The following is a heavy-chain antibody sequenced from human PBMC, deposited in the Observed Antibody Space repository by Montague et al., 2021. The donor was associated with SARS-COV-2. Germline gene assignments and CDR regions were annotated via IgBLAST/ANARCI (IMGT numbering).Heavy chain of an antibody. CDR3: VRHPNYDGLNGPPDF. Sequence: SETLSLTCTVSGVSVTDYYWSWIWQPPGKGLEWVGDVLYNKGTNFNPSLKSRVAISVDTSKNQFSLRLTSVTAADTALYYCVRHPNYDGLNGPPDFWDQGTLVTVSS. CDR2: VLYNKGT. V-gene: IGHV4-59*08. J-gene: IGHJ4*02. D-gene: IGHD3-9*01. CDR1: GVSVTDYY.